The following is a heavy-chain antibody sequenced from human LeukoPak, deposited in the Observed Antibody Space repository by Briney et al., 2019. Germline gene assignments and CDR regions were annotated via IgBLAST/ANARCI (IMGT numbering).Heavy chain of an antibody. V-gene: IGHV3-30-3*01. CDR1: GFTFSSYA. J-gene: IGHJ4*02. Sequence: GGSLRLSCAASGFTFSSYAMHWVRQAPGKGLEWVAVISYDGSNKYYADSVKGRFTISRDNSKKTLYLQMNSLRAEDTPGYYCARTWWQQTGDFDYWGQGTLVTVSS. CDR2: ISYDGSNK. D-gene: IGHD2-15*01. CDR3: ARTWWQQTGDFDY.